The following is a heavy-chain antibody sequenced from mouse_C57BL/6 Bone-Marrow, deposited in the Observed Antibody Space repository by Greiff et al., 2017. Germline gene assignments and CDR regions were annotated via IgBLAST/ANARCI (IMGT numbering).Heavy chain of an antibody. CDR2: IWSGGST. V-gene: IGHV2-2*01. CDR3: ARCYWYFDV. Sequence: VQVVESGPGLVQPSQSLSITCTVSGFSLTSYGVHWVRQSPGKGLEWLGVIWSGGSTDYNAAFISRLSISKDNSKSQVFFKMNSLQADDTAIYYCARCYWYFDVWGTGTTVTVSS. J-gene: IGHJ1*03. CDR1: GFSLTSYG.